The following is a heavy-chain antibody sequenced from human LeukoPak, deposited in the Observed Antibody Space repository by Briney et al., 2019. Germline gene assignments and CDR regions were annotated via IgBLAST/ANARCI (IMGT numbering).Heavy chain of an antibody. CDR2: ISHDGSNK. V-gene: IGHV3-30*18. CDR1: GFPFSDYG. Sequence: GGSLRLSCAASGFPFSDYGMYWVRQAPGKGLEWLAVISHDGSNKYYADSVKGRITISRDNSTNTLYLQMNSLRAEDTAVYYCAKVRWGSDNALDSGGQGTLVTGSS. D-gene: IGHD3-16*01. CDR3: AKVRWGSDNALDS. J-gene: IGHJ4*02.